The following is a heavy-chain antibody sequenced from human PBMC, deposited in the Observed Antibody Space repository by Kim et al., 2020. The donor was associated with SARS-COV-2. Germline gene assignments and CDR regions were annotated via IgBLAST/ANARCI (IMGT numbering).Heavy chain of an antibody. Sequence: GGSLRLSCAASGFTFSSYGMHWVRQAPGKGLEWVAVIWYDGSNKYYADSVKGRFTISRDNSKNTLYLQMNSLRAEDTAVYYCAKDGELGYCSGGSCYPLGLFDYWGQGTLVTVSS. CDR1: GFTFSSYG. CDR3: AKDGELGYCSGGSCYPLGLFDY. V-gene: IGHV3-33*06. CDR2: IWYDGSNK. J-gene: IGHJ4*02. D-gene: IGHD2-15*01.